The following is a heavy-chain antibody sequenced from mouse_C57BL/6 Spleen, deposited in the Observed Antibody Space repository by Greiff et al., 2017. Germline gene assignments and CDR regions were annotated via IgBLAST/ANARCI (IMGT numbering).Heavy chain of an antibody. D-gene: IGHD3-1*01. CDR2: IYPGDGDT. CDR3: ARSGASSYAMDY. J-gene: IGHJ4*01. V-gene: IGHV1-80*01. Sequence: QVHVKQSGAELVKPGASVKISCKASGYAFSSYWMNWVKQRPGKGLEWIGQIYPGDGDTNYNGKFKGKATLTADKSSSTASMQLSSLTSEDSAVYFCARSGASSYAMDYWGQGTSVTVSS. CDR1: GYAFSSYW.